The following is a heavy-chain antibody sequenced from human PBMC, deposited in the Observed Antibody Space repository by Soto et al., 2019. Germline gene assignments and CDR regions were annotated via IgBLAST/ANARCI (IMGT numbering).Heavy chain of an antibody. CDR2: IYYSGST. CDR1: GGSISSYY. Sequence: SETLSLTCTVSGGSISSYYWSWIRQPPGKGLEWIGYIYYSGSTNYNPSLKSRVTISVDTSKNQFSLKLSSVTAADTAVYYCARVAYYYDSNWFDPWGQGTLVTVSS. D-gene: IGHD3-22*01. J-gene: IGHJ5*02. CDR3: ARVAYYYDSNWFDP. V-gene: IGHV4-59*01.